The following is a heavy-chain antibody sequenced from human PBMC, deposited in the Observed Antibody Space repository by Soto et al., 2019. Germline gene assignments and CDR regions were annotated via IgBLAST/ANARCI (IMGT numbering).Heavy chain of an antibody. CDR1: GGSISSYY. CDR2: IYYSGST. D-gene: IGHD6-13*01. CDR3: ARHMGSSSWWHVVDY. V-gene: IGHV4-59*08. Sequence: SETLSLTCTVSGGSISSYYWSWIRQPPGKGLEWIGYIYYSGSTNYNPSLKSRVTISVDTSKNQFSLKLSSVTAADTAVYYCARHMGSSSWWHVVDYWGQGTLVTVSS. J-gene: IGHJ4*02.